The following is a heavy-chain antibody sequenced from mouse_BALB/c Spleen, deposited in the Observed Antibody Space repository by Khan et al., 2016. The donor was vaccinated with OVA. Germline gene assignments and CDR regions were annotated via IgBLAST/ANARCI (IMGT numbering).Heavy chain of an antibody. CDR3: ARGYGFFAS. V-gene: IGHV1-26*01. CDR1: GYSFTPYY. J-gene: IGHJ3*01. Sequence: VQLQQPGPDLVKPGATVKISCKASGYSFTPYYMSWVKQSHGKGLEWIGRVNPNNDNINSNQEFMGKAILTIDKSSNTVYMERRSLTSEDSAVYVCARGYGFFASWGQGTLVTVSA. D-gene: IGHD1-2*01. CDR2: VNPNNDNI.